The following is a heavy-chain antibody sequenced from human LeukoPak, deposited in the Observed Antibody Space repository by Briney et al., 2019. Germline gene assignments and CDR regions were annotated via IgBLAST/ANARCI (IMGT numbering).Heavy chain of an antibody. V-gene: IGHV3-30*02. J-gene: IGHJ4*02. Sequence: GGSLRLSCAASGFTFSSYGMHWVRQAPGKGLEWVAFIRYDGSNKYYADSVKGRFTISRDNSKNTLYVQMNSLRAEDTAVYYCAKGPGTMVRGALDYWAREPWSPSPQ. CDR2: IRYDGSNK. CDR3: AKGPGTMVRGALDY. D-gene: IGHD3-10*01. CDR1: GFTFSSYG.